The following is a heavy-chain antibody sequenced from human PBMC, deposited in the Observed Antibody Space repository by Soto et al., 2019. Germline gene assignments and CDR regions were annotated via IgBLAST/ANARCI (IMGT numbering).Heavy chain of an antibody. J-gene: IGHJ6*02. Sequence: VQLVESGGGVVQPGRSLRLSCAASGFTFSSYGMNWVRQAPGKGLEWVALISYDGITKYYADSVKGRFTISRDNAKNTQYLPMNSLRPEDTAVYYCAKGLDIVLVPGTIGPYYYSGVDVWGQGTTVTVSS. CDR1: GFTFSSYG. CDR3: AKGLDIVLVPGTIGPYYYSGVDV. D-gene: IGHD2-2*03. V-gene: IGHV3-30*18. CDR2: ISYDGITK.